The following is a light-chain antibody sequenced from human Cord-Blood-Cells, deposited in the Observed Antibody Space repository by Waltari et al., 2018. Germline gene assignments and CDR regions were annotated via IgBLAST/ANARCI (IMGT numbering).Light chain of an antibody. J-gene: IGKJ1*01. V-gene: IGKV3-20*01. CDR1: QSVSSSY. Sequence: DIVLTQSPRTLSLSPGDIATLSCRASQSVSSSYLAWYQQKPGQAPRLLIYGASSRATGIPDRFSGSGSGTDFTLTISRLEPEDFAVYYCQQYGSSPWTFGQGTKVEIK. CDR2: GAS. CDR3: QQYGSSPWT.